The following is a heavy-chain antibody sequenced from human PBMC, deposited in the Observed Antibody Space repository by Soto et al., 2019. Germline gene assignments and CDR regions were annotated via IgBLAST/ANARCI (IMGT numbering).Heavy chain of an antibody. V-gene: IGHV4-34*01. D-gene: IGHD5-12*01. CDR3: ARGQEGVVATH. CDR1: GGSLSGYY. J-gene: IGHJ4*02. Sequence: QVQLQQWGAGLLKPSETLSLNCAVTGGSLSGYYWSWIRQPPGKGLEWIGEVKDGGHTNYSPSLRCRVTISSDPSNDHFSLRLNSVTAADTGVYYCARGQEGVVATHWDQGSLVTVSS. CDR2: VKDGGHT.